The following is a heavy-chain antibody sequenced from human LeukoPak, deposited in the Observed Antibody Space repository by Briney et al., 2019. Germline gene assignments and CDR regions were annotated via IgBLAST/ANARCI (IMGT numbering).Heavy chain of an antibody. CDR2: ISSSSSYI. J-gene: IGHJ4*02. D-gene: IGHD6-19*01. Sequence: GGSLRLSCAASGFTFRSYSMNWVRQAPGKGLEWVSSISSSSSYIYYADSVEGRFTISRDNAKNSLFLQMNSLRAEDTAVYYCARALRQWLIDYWGQGTLVTVSS. V-gene: IGHV3-21*01. CDR1: GFTFRSYS. CDR3: ARALRQWLIDY.